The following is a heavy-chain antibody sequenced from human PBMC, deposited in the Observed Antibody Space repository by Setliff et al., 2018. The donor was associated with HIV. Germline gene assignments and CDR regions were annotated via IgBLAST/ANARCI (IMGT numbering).Heavy chain of an antibody. J-gene: IGHJ4*02. Sequence: GGSLRLSCAASGFTFSVYDMHWVRQVTGKGLEWVAAIGTNGDTSYPGSVKGRFSISRDNAKNSLYLQMNSLSADDTAVYYCTRDPTPKELWFFSGYYSDYWGQGTLVTVSS. CDR2: IGTNGDT. CDR3: TRDPTPKELWFFSGYYSDY. D-gene: IGHD3-10*01. V-gene: IGHV3-13*01. CDR1: GFTFSVYD.